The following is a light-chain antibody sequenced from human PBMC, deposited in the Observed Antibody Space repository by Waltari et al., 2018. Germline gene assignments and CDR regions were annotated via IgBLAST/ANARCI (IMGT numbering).Light chain of an antibody. CDR3: QKYVSLPAT. CDR1: QSVGKY. V-gene: IGKV3-20*01. CDR2: DAS. J-gene: IGKJ1*01. Sequence: CRARQSVGKYLAWYQQKPGQAPRLLIYDASTRATGIPDRFSGSGSGTDFSLTISRLEPEDFAVYYCQKYVSLPATFGQGTNVEIK.